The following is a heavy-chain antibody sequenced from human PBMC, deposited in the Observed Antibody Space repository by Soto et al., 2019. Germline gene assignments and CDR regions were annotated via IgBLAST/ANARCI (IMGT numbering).Heavy chain of an antibody. CDR2: INHSGST. D-gene: IGHD2-15*01. J-gene: IGHJ4*02. CDR1: GGSFSGYY. Sequence: SETLSLTCAVYGGSFSGYYWSWIRQPPGKGLEWIGEINHSGSTNYNPSLKSRVTISVDTSKNQFSLKLSSVTAADTAVYYCARAGIVVVVAATRRGYFDYWGQGTLVTVSS. CDR3: ARAGIVVVVAATRRGYFDY. V-gene: IGHV4-34*01.